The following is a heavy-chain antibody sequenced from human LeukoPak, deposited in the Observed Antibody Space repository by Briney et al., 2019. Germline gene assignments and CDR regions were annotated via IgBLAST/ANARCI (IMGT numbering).Heavy chain of an antibody. CDR2: ISSTSTSI. V-gene: IGHV3-21*01. J-gene: IGHJ3*01. CDR3: ARGFWAFDF. Sequence: GGSLRLSCAASGFTFSSHTMNWVRQAPGKGLEWVSSISSTSTSIYHADSVKGRFTISRDNTKNSLYLQMDSLRAEDTAVYYCARGFWAFDFWAQGTMVTVSS. CDR1: GFTFSSHT. D-gene: IGHD3-3*01.